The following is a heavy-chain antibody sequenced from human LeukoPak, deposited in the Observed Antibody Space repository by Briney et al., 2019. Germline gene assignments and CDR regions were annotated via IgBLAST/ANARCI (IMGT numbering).Heavy chain of an antibody. CDR2: ISSSSSFI. D-gene: IGHD1-20*01. J-gene: IGHJ3*02. V-gene: IGHV3-21*01. CDR1: EFTFSSYT. CDR3: ARYNWNDANAFDI. Sequence: GGSLRLSCVASEFTFSSYTMNWVRQAPGKGLEWVSAISSSSSFIYYADSVKGRFTISRDNSKNTLYLQMNSLRAEDTAVYYCARYNWNDANAFDIWGQGTMVTVSS.